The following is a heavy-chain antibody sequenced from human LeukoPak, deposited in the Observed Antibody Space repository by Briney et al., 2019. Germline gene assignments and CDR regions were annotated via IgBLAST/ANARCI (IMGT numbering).Heavy chain of an antibody. CDR3: AKSSQLRYFDWLLYYDY. CDR2: ISGSGGRT. CDR1: GFTFSSYA. D-gene: IGHD3-9*01. Sequence: PGGSLRLSCAASGFTFSSYAMSWVRQAPGKGLEWVSAISGSGGRTYYADSVKGRFTISRDNSKNTLYLQMNSLRAEDTAVYYCAKSSQLRYFDWLLYYDYWGQGTLVTVSS. J-gene: IGHJ4*02. V-gene: IGHV3-23*01.